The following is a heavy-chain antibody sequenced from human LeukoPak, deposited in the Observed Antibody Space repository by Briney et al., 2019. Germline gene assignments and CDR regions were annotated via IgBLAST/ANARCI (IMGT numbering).Heavy chain of an antibody. V-gene: IGHV3-7*01. J-gene: IGHJ4*02. CDR3: TTGPVVTRRFDY. CDR2: IKQDGSEK. D-gene: IGHD4-17*01. CDR1: GFIFSNYW. Sequence: GGSLRLSCAASGFIFSNYWLSWVRQAPGKGLEWVANIKQDGSEKLYVDSVKGRLTISRDNAKNSLYLQMNSLRAEDTAVYYCTTGPVVTRRFDYWGQGTLVTVSS.